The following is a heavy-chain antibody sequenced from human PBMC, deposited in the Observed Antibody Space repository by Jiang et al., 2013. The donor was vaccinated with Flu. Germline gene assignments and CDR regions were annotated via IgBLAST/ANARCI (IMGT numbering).Heavy chain of an antibody. CDR3: ARYYYDTSGYFGYFFDY. J-gene: IGHJ4*02. Sequence: SGYTKYSQQFQGRVTITTDTSASTAYMELSSLRSEDTAVYYCARYYYDTSGYFGYFFDYWGQGTLVTVSS. CDR2: SGYT. V-gene: IGHV1-3*01. D-gene: IGHD3-22*01.